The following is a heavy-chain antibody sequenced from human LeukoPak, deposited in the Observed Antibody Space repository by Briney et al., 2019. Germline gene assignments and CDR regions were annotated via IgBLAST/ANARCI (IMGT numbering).Heavy chain of an antibody. CDR1: GFTFSSYG. Sequence: GGSLRLSCAASGFTFSSYGMHWVRQAPGKGLEWVAFIRYDGSDKYYTDSVKGRFTISRDNSKNTLYLQMNSLRAEDTAVYYCAKDQFWFGESNAFDYWGQGTLVTVSS. D-gene: IGHD3-10*01. CDR2: IRYDGSDK. J-gene: IGHJ4*02. CDR3: AKDQFWFGESNAFDY. V-gene: IGHV3-30*02.